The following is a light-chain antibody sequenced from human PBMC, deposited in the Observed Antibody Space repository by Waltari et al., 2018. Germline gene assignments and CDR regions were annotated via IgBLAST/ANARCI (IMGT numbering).Light chain of an antibody. Sequence: EIVFTQSPGTPSLSPGERATLSCRASQTVRTTYLAWYQQKPGQAPTLLNYGASSRATGIPDRFSGSGSGTDFSLTISSLEPEDFAVYYCQQYDISPLTFGGGTKVEIK. J-gene: IGKJ4*01. V-gene: IGKV3-20*01. CDR1: QTVRTTY. CDR3: QQYDISPLT. CDR2: GAS.